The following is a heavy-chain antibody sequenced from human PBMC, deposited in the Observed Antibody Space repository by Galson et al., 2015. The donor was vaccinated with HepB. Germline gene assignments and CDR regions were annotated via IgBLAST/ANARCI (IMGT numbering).Heavy chain of an antibody. J-gene: IGHJ3*01. D-gene: IGHD3-10*01. CDR3: AKDVSGISVVRGVNDAFAV. CDR1: GFTFNFYA. V-gene: IGHV3-23*01. CDR2: TSGSGGVT. Sequence: SLRLSCAASGFTFNFYAMSWVRQAPGKGLEWVSTTSGSGGVTYNADSVKGRFTISRDNSKNTVYLQMNSLRAEDTAIYYCAKDVSGISVVRGVNDAFAVSGQGTLVTVSS.